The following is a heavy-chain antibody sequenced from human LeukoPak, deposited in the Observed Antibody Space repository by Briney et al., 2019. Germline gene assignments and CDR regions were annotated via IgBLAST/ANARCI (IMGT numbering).Heavy chain of an antibody. V-gene: IGHV3-7*04. Sequence: GGSLRLSCAASGFTFSDYYMNWLRQAPGKGLEWVANIKEDGGEKYYVDSVKGRFTISRDNAKNSLYLQMNSLRVEDTAVYYCGGGSGWSHGYWGQGNLVTVSS. CDR2: IKEDGGEK. CDR1: GFTFSDYY. CDR3: GGGSGWSHGY. D-gene: IGHD6-19*01. J-gene: IGHJ4*02.